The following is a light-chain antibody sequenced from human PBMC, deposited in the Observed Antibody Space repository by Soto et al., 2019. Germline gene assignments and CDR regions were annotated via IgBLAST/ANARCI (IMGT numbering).Light chain of an antibody. CDR3: QQSHISPIT. Sequence: DIQMTQSPSSLSASVGDRVTITCRASQSISTYLNWYQQKPGKVPRLLIYGAASLQSGVPSRFSGSGSGTDFTLTISSLQPEDFATYYCQQSHISPITFDQVTLLEI. V-gene: IGKV1-39*01. CDR1: QSISTY. J-gene: IGKJ5*01. CDR2: GAA.